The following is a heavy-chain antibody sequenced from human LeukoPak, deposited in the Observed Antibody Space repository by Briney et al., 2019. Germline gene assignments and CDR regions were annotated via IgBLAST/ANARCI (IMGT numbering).Heavy chain of an antibody. J-gene: IGHJ4*02. V-gene: IGHV4-30-2*01. D-gene: IGHD3-22*01. CDR1: GGSISSGGYS. CDR3: ARNRHYDSSGWYFDY. Sequence: PSQTLSLTCAVSGGSISSGGYSWSWIRQPPGKGLEWIGYIYHSGSTYYNPSLKSRVTISVDRSKNQFSLKLSSVTAADTAVYYCARNRHYDSSGWYFDYWGQGTLVTVSS. CDR2: IYHSGST.